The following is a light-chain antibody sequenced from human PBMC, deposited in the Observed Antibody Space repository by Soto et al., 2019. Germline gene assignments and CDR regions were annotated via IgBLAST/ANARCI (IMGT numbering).Light chain of an antibody. V-gene: IGKV1-17*01. CDR1: QGIRDD. J-gene: IGKJ4*01. Sequence: ILVTHARSFLSAYIGDKVTITCRASQGIRDDLGWYQQKPGKAPKRLIYAASSLQSGVPSRFSGSGSGTEFTLTISSLQPEDFATYYCLQHNSYPLTFGVGTKVDI. CDR2: AAS. CDR3: LQHNSYPLT.